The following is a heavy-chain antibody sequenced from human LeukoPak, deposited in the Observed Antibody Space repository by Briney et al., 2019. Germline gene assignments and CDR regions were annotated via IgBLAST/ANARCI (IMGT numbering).Heavy chain of an antibody. CDR3: AKGGGSSGRSYYFDY. D-gene: IGHD6-19*01. Sequence: GMSLRLSCAASGFPFSSYGMHWVRQAPGKGLEWVAAISKDGNNKFYADSVKGRFTISRDNPKNTMNLQMNSLRAEDTAVYYCAKGGGSSGRSYYFDYWGQGTLVTVSS. CDR1: GFPFSSYG. V-gene: IGHV3-30*18. CDR2: ISKDGNNK. J-gene: IGHJ4*02.